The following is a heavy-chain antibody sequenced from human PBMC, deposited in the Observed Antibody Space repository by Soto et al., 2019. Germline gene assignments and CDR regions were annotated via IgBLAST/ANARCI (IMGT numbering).Heavy chain of an antibody. V-gene: IGHV4-31*03. J-gene: IGHJ6*02. CDR1: GGSISSGGYY. Sequence: QVQLQESGPGLVKPSQTLSLTCTVSGGSISSGGYYWSWIRQHPGKGLEWIGYIYYSGSTYYNPSLKRRVTIXAXTXXNQFYLKLSSVTAADTAVYYCARVCGGDCHYGMDVWGQGTTVTVSS. CDR2: IYYSGST. D-gene: IGHD2-21*02. CDR3: ARVCGGDCHYGMDV.